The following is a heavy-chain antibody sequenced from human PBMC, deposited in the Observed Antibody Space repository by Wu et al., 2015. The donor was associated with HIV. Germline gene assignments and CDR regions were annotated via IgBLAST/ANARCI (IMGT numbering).Heavy chain of an antibody. CDR3: ARESRTRWLQFADLDY. D-gene: IGHD5-24*01. J-gene: IGHJ4*02. CDR1: GYTFTFHD. CDR2: IIPMFSRP. Sequence: QVQLVQSGAEVKKPGASVKVSCKASGYTFTFHDINWVRQATGQGLEWMGRIIPMFSRPNYAQKFQGTVTITADESTSTAYMELSSLRSEDTAVYYCARESRTRWLQFADLDYWGQGTLVTVSS. V-gene: IGHV1-69*13.